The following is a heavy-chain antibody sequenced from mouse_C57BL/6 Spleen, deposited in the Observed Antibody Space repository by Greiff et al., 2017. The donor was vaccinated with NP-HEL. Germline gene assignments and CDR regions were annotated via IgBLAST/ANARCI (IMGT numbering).Heavy chain of an antibody. D-gene: IGHD1-1*01. J-gene: IGHJ4*01. Sequence: EVKLVESGGGLVQPGGSLSLSCAASGFTFTDYYMSWVRQPPGKALEWLGFIINKANGYTTEYSASVKGRFTISRDNSQSILYLQMNALRAEDSATYYCARYNYLYAMDYWGQGTSVTVSS. CDR1: GFTFTDYY. V-gene: IGHV7-3*01. CDR3: ARYNYLYAMDY. CDR2: IINKANGYTT.